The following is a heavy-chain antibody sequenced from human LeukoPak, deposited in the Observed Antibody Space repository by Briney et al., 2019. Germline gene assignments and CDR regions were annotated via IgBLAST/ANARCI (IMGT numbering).Heavy chain of an antibody. CDR1: GFTFSNYA. D-gene: IGHD3-22*01. CDR3: AKGVVHDTSVYYYVVHDAFEM. Sequence: GGSLRLSCAASGFTFSNYAMSWVRQAPGRGLERVSVISGCCGSTYYADSVEGRFTISRDNSKNTLYLQLNSLRDEDTAVYYCAKGVVHDTSVYYYVVHDAFEMWGQGTMVTVSS. CDR2: ISGCCGST. J-gene: IGHJ3*02. V-gene: IGHV3-23*01.